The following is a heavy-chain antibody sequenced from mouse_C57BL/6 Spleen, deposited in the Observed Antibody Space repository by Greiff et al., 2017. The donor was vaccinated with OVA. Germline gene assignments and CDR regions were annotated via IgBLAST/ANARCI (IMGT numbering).Heavy chain of an antibody. CDR2: IYPGDGDT. J-gene: IGHJ2*01. V-gene: IGHV1-82*01. CDR1: GYAFSSSW. CDR3: ASDYGSSYVGY. D-gene: IGHD1-1*01. Sequence: VQLQQSGPELVQPGASVKISCKASGYAFSSSWMNWVKQRPGKGLEWIGRIYPGDGDTNYNGKFKGKATLTADKSSSTAYMQLSSLTSEDSAVYFCASDYGSSYVGYWGQGTTLTVSS.